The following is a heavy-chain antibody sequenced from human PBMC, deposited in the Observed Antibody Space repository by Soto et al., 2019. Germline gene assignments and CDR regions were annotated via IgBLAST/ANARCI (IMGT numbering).Heavy chain of an antibody. CDR3: ASTTKGGVFWCWLDP. J-gene: IGHJ5*02. Sequence: QVQLVQSGAEVKKPGSSVKVSCKASGGTFSSYAISWVRQAPGQGLEWMGGIIPIFGTANYAQKFQGRVTITADESTSTAYMERGSLRSEDTAVYYCASTTKGGVFWCWLDPWGQGTLVTVSS. CDR1: GGTFSSYA. D-gene: IGHD2-8*01. V-gene: IGHV1-69*01. CDR2: IIPIFGTA.